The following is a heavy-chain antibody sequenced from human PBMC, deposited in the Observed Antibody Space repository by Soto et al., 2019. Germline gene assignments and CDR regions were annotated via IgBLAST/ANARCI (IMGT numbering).Heavy chain of an antibody. Sequence: QVQLVQSGAEVTKPGASVKVSCKASGYTFTSYDINWVRQATGQGLEWMGWMNPNSGNTGYAQKFQGRVTMTRNTSISTAYMELSSLRSEDTAVYYCASASEHGYSGYNWFDPWGQGTLVTVSS. CDR3: ASASEHGYSGYNWFDP. CDR1: GYTFTSYD. CDR2: MNPNSGNT. J-gene: IGHJ5*02. D-gene: IGHD5-12*01. V-gene: IGHV1-8*01.